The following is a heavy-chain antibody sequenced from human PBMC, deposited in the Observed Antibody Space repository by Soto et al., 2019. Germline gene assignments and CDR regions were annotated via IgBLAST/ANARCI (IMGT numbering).Heavy chain of an antibody. CDR1: GFTFSSYG. J-gene: IGHJ6*03. CDR3: AKDLIAAAGNYYYYYYMDV. D-gene: IGHD6-13*01. Sequence: GGSLRLSCAASGFTFSSYGMHWVRQAPGKGLEWVAVISYDGSNKYYADSVKGRFTISRDNSKNTLYLQMNSLRAEDTAVYYCAKDLIAAAGNYYYYYYMDVWGKGTTVTVSS. CDR2: ISYDGSNK. V-gene: IGHV3-30*18.